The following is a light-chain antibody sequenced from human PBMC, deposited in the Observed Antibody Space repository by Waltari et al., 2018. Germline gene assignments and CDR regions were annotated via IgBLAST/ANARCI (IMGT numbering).Light chain of an antibody. J-gene: IGLJ1*01. CDR2: KDS. CDR1: HSNIGSNY. CDR3: AAWDDSLSGPI. V-gene: IGLV1-47*01. Sequence: QSVLTQPPSASGTPGQRVTISCSGSHSNIGSNYVYWYQQLPGTAPKLLIYKDSQRPSGVPDRCAGSKSGTSASRAISGLRSEDEADYYCAAWDDSLSGPIFATGTKVTV.